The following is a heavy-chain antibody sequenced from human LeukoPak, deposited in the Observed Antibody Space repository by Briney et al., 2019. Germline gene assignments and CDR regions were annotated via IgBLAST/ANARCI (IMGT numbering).Heavy chain of an antibody. CDR1: GYTFTSYG. CDR3: ARDPTVTSPFDY. D-gene: IGHD4-11*01. V-gene: IGHV1-18*01. J-gene: IGHJ4*02. CDR2: ISDYNGNT. Sequence: ASVKVSCKASGYTFTSYGISWVRQAPGQGLEWMGWISDYNGNTNYAQKLQGRVTMTTDTSTSTAYMELRSLRSDDTAVYYCARDPTVTSPFDYWGQGTLVTVSS.